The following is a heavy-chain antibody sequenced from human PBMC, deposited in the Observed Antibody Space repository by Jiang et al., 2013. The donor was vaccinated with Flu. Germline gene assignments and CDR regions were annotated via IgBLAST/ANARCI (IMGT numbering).Heavy chain of an antibody. CDR3: ARTTMTDYYGSGSYYPFDY. Sequence: WMGWISGDTGNTIYSEKLQGRVTMTTDTSTSTAYMELSSLRSDDSAVYFCARTTMTDYYGSGSYYPFDYWGQGTLVTVSS. CDR2: ISGDTGNT. D-gene: IGHD3-10*01. J-gene: IGHJ4*02. V-gene: IGHV1-18*01.